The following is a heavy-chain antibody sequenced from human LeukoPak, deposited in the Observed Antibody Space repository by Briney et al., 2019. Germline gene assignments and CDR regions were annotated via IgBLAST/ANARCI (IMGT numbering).Heavy chain of an antibody. CDR3: ARVPYSGSYYSFWFDP. CDR2: ISSSSSTI. CDR1: GFTFSSYW. D-gene: IGHD1-26*01. J-gene: IGHJ5*02. Sequence: PGGSLRLSCAASGFTFSSYWMNWVRQAPGKGLEWVSYISSSSSTIYYADSVKGRFTISRDNAKNSLYLQMNSLRAEDTAVYYCARVPYSGSYYSFWFDPWGQGTLVTVSS. V-gene: IGHV3-48*01.